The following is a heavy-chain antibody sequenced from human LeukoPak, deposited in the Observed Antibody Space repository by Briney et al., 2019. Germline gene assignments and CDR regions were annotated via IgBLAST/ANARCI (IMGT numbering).Heavy chain of an antibody. CDR3: ASRAGYTGSWSAFDY. Sequence: PGGSLRLSCTASTFTLNNYWMSWVRQAPGKGLEWVANIKQDGSEKYHVDSVKGRFTTSRDNAKNSLYLQMNSLRAEDTAVYYCASRAGYTGSWSAFDYWGQGTLVTVSS. D-gene: IGHD6-13*01. V-gene: IGHV3-7*05. CDR1: TFTLNNYW. CDR2: IKQDGSEK. J-gene: IGHJ4*02.